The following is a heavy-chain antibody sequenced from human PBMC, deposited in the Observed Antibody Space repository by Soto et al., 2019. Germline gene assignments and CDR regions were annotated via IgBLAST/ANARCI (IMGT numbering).Heavy chain of an antibody. CDR1: GGTFSSYA. V-gene: IGHV1-69*13. CDR3: AREEDQQLVHLNYYYYGMDV. J-gene: IGHJ6*02. Sequence: GASVKVSCKASGGTFSSYAISWVRQAPGQGLEWMGGIIPIFGTANYAQKFQGRVTITADESTSTAYMELSSLRSEDTAVYYCAREEDQQLVHLNYYYYGMDVWGQGTTVTVSS. D-gene: IGHD6-13*01. CDR2: IIPIFGTA.